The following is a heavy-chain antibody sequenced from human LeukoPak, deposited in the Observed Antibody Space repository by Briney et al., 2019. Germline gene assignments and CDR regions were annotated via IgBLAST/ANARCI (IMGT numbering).Heavy chain of an antibody. Sequence: PGGSLRLSCAASGFTFSSYWMSWVRQAPGKGLEWVANVKQDGSEKYYVDSVKGRFTISRDNAKNSLYLQMNSLRAEDTAVYYCATGRGVRGLSYYYMDVWGKGTTVTISS. CDR2: VKQDGSEK. CDR1: GFTFSSYW. V-gene: IGHV3-7*01. J-gene: IGHJ6*03. D-gene: IGHD3-10*01. CDR3: ATGRGVRGLSYYYMDV.